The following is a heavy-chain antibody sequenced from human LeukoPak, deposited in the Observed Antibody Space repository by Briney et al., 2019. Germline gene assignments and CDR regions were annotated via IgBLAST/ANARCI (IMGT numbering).Heavy chain of an antibody. J-gene: IGHJ6*02. CDR3: AKDKGYSVAVGMDV. D-gene: IGHD2-15*01. Sequence: GGSLRLSCAASGFTFDDYAMHWVRQAPGKGLEWVSGISWNSGSIGYADSVKGRFTISRDNAKNSLYLQMNSPRAEDTALYYCAKDKGYSVAVGMDVWGQGTTVTVSS. CDR1: GFTFDDYA. CDR2: ISWNSGSI. V-gene: IGHV3-9*01.